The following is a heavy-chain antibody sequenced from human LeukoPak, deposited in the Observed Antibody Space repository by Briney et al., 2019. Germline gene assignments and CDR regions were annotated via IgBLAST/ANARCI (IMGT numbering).Heavy chain of an antibody. J-gene: IGHJ6*03. V-gene: IGHV4-59*01. CDR3: ARSDIVVVPATPYYYMDV. D-gene: IGHD2-2*01. CDR2: IYYSGST. Sequence: SETLSLTCTVSGGSISSYYWSWIRQPPGKGLEWIGYIYYSGSTNYNPSLKSRVTISVDTSKNQFSLKLSSVTAADTAVYYCARSDIVVVPATPYYYMDVRGKGTTVTVSS. CDR1: GGSISSYY.